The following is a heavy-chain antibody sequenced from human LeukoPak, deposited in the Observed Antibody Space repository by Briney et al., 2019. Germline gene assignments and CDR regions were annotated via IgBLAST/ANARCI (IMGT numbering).Heavy chain of an antibody. V-gene: IGHV3-21*01. CDR3: ARDPYNGYYGDDYYYYMDV. CDR1: GFTFSNYN. Sequence: PGGSLRLSCVVSGFTFSNYNMNWVRQTPGKGLEWVSSITRDSIYTFYADSVRGRFTISRDNAKNSLSLQMNSLRAEDTAVYYCARDPYNGYYGDDYYYYMDVWGKGTTVTISS. J-gene: IGHJ6*03. D-gene: IGHD3-3*01. CDR2: ITRDSIYT.